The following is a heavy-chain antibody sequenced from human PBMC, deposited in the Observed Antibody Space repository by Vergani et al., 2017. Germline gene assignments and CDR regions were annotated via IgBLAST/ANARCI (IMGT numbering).Heavy chain of an antibody. CDR3: ARSQGDYWYFDL. Sequence: QVRLEESGSGLVKPSETLSLTCSVSGYSIGSGFSWAWIRQSPGEGLQWLTSIHNRGKTYHNPSLKSRVSVSLDTSKNRLSLYLTSVTATDAAVYYCARSQGDYWYFDLWGPGSLVTVSS. CDR2: IHNRGKT. CDR1: GYSIGSGFS. V-gene: IGHV4-38-2*01. D-gene: IGHD2-21*01. J-gene: IGHJ2*01.